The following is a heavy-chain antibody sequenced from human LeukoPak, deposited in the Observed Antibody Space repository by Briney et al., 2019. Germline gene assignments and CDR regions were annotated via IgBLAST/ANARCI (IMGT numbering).Heavy chain of an antibody. CDR1: GGSFSGYY. J-gene: IGHJ4*02. D-gene: IGHD3-3*01. CDR3: ARVGYDFWSGYYRPATKKNNYFDY. Sequence: SETLSLTCAVYGGSFSGYYWSWIRQPPGKGLEWIGEINHSGSTNYNPSLKSRVTISVDTSRNQFSLKLSSVTAADTAVYYCARVGYDFWSGYYRPATKKNNYFDYWGQGTLVTVSS. V-gene: IGHV4-34*01. CDR2: INHSGST.